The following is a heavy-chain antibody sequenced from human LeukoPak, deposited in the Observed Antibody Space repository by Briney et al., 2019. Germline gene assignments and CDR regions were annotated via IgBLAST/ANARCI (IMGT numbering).Heavy chain of an antibody. J-gene: IGHJ6*02. CDR3: ARDRLNEQQLVYKPAHYYYYYGMDV. CDR1: GFTSSSYG. Sequence: GRSLRLPCAASGFTSSSYGMHWVRQAPGKGLEWVAVIWYDGSNKYYADSVKGRFSISRDNSKNTLYLQMNSLRAEDTAVYYCARDRLNEQQLVYKPAHYYYYYGMDVWGQGTTVTVSS. CDR2: IWYDGSNK. D-gene: IGHD6-6*01. V-gene: IGHV3-33*01.